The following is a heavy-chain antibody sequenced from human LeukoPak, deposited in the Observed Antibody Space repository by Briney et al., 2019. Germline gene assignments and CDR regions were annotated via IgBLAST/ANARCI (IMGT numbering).Heavy chain of an antibody. Sequence: SETLSLTCSVSGGSISSYYWSWIRQPPGQGLEWIGYIYYSGSTNYNPSLKSRVTISIDTSKNQFSLKVNSVTAADTAVYYCARHGANRQQLVMAFDIWGQGTMVTVSS. CDR2: IYYSGST. D-gene: IGHD6-13*01. V-gene: IGHV4-59*08. CDR1: GGSISSYY. J-gene: IGHJ3*02. CDR3: ARHGANRQQLVMAFDI.